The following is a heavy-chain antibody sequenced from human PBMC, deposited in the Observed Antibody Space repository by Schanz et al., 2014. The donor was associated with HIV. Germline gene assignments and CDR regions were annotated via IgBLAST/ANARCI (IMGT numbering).Heavy chain of an antibody. V-gene: IGHV1-18*04. CDR3: ARARAKIEGRPVGNWFDP. D-gene: IGHD6-6*01. CDR1: GHIFTGYL. Sequence: QVQLVQSGDEVKEPGASVKVSCKPYGHIFTGYLMHWVRQAPGQGLEWMGWINAYNGNTHYAQKFQGRVTMTTDTSTSTAYMELRNLRSDDTAVYYCARARAKIEGRPVGNWFDPWGQGTLVTVSS. J-gene: IGHJ5*02. CDR2: INAYNGNT.